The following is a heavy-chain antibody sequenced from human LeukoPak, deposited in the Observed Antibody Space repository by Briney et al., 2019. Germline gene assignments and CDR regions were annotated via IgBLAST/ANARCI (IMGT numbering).Heavy chain of an antibody. CDR3: AGGARSLDY. Sequence: PGGSLGLSCAASGFTVSSSYVTWVRQAPGKGLEWVSLIYSGGSTYYADSVKGRFTISRDNSKNTLYLQMNSLRAEDTAVYYCAGGARSLDYWGQGTLVTVSS. J-gene: IGHJ4*02. V-gene: IGHV3-53*01. CDR2: IYSGGST. CDR1: GFTVSSSY.